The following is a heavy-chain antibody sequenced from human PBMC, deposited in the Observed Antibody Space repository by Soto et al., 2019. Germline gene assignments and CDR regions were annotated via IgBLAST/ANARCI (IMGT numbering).Heavy chain of an antibody. J-gene: IGHJ4*02. CDR3: ARDNTSSWSHPTLDY. V-gene: IGHV4-4*07. D-gene: IGHD6-13*01. CDR2: IYSSGTT. Sequence: QVQLQESGPGLVKPSETLSLTCTVSGGSINSYYWSWIRQPAGKGLEWIGRIYSSGTTNYNPTLKSRVTMSVDTSKDQFSLRLNSVTAADTAIYFCARDNTSSWSHPTLDYWGQGTPVTVSS. CDR1: GGSINSYY.